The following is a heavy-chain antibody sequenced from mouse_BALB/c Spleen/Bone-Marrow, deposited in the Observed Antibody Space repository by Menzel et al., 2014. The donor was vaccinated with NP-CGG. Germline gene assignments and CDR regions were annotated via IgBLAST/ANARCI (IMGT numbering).Heavy chain of an antibody. J-gene: IGHJ2*01. V-gene: IGHV3-2*02. Sequence: EVQLQQSGPGLVKPSQSLSLTCTVTGYSITSDYAWNWIRQFPGNKLEWMGSISYSGGTDYNPTLKSRFSITRDTSKNQFFLQLNSVTAEDTATYYCARKFYYFDYWGHGTTLTVSP. CDR3: ARKFYYFDY. CDR1: GYSITSDYA. CDR2: ISYSGGT.